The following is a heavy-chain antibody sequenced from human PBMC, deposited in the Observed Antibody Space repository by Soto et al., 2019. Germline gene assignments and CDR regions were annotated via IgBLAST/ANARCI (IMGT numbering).Heavy chain of an antibody. CDR2: INAGNGNT. CDR1: GYTFTSYA. CDR3: ARAPGYSYGYN. V-gene: IGHV1-3*01. J-gene: IGHJ1*01. D-gene: IGHD5-18*01. Sequence: QVQLVQSGAEVKKPGASVKVSCKASGYTFTSYAMHWVRQAPGQRLEWMGWINAGNGNTKYSQKFQGRGTITRDTSASTAYMGLSSLRSEETAVYYCARAPGYSYGYNWGQGTLVTVSS.